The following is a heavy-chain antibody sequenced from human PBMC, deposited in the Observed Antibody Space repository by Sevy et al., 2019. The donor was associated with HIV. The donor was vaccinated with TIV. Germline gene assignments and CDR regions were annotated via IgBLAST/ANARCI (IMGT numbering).Heavy chain of an antibody. V-gene: IGHV1-18*01. Sequence: ASVKVSCKASGYTFTSYGISSVRQAPGQGLEWMGWISAYNGNTNYAQKLQGRVTMTTDTSTSTAYMELRSLRSDDTAVYYCARGGNRYNWNADYFDYWGQVTLVTVSS. D-gene: IGHD1-1*01. J-gene: IGHJ4*02. CDR3: ARGGNRYNWNADYFDY. CDR2: ISAYNGNT. CDR1: GYTFTSYG.